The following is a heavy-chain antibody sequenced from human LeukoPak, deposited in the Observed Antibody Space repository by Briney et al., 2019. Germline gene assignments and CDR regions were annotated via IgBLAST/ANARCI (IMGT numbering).Heavy chain of an antibody. CDR3: ARSTEYSWDY. CDR1: GGSISSYY. V-gene: IGHV4-4*09. Sequence: SETLSLTCTVSGGSISSYYWSWIRQPPGKGLEWIGYIYTSGSSNYNPSLKSRVTISVDTSKNQFSLKLSSVTAADTAVYYCARSTEYSWDYWGQGTLVTVSS. J-gene: IGHJ4*02. CDR2: IYTSGSS. D-gene: IGHD2-21*01.